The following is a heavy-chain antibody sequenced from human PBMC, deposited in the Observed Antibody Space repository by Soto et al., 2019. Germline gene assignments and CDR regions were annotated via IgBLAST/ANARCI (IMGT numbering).Heavy chain of an antibody. D-gene: IGHD2-21*02. Sequence: GASVKVSCKASGYTFTSYYMHWVRQAPGQGLEWMGIINPSGGSTSYAQKFQGRVTMTRDTSTSTVYMELSSLRSEDTAVYYCARGHIVVVTAIPRGMDGWGQGNTVTFSS. J-gene: IGHJ6*02. CDR1: GYTFTSYY. V-gene: IGHV1-46*01. CDR2: INPSGGST. CDR3: ARGHIVVVTAIPRGMDG.